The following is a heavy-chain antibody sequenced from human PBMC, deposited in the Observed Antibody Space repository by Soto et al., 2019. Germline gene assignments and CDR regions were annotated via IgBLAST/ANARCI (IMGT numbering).Heavy chain of an antibody. CDR3: ALNYDILTGYYEFDY. CDR2: INPNSGGT. V-gene: IGHV1-2*04. CDR1: GYTFTGYY. J-gene: IGHJ4*02. Sequence: VASVKVSCKASGYTFTGYYMHWVRQAPGQGLEWMGWINPNSGGTNYAQKFQGWVTMTRDTSISTAYMELSRLRSDDTAVYYCALNYDILTGYYEFDYWGQGTLVTVSS. D-gene: IGHD3-9*01.